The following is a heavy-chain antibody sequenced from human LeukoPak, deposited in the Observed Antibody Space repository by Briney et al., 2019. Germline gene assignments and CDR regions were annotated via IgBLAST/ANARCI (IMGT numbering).Heavy chain of an antibody. CDR2: IYYSGST. J-gene: IGHJ5*02. D-gene: IGHD3-10*01. V-gene: IGHV4-59*01. CDR3: ARSVTRVRGVIYNWFDP. Sequence: SETLSLTCTVSGGSISSYYWSWIRQPPGKGLEWIGYIYYSGSTNYNPSLKSRVTISVDTSKNQFTLKLSSVTAADTAAYYCARSVTRVRGVIYNWFDPWGQGTLVTVSS. CDR1: GGSISSYY.